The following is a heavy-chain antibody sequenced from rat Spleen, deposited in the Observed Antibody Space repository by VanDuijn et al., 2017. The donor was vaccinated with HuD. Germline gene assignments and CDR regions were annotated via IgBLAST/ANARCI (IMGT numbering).Heavy chain of an antibody. CDR1: GFSLTSNG. V-gene: IGHV2-77*01. Sequence: QVQLKESGPGLVQPSQTLSLTCTVSGFSLTSNGVTWVRQAPGKGLEWMGIMWGVGSTNYNPVFKSRLSIIRDTSKSQVFLTMNSLQTDDTAVYYCFLSGEGYWGQGVMVTVSS. D-gene: IGHD1-1*01. CDR3: FLSGEGY. CDR2: MWGVGST. J-gene: IGHJ2*01.